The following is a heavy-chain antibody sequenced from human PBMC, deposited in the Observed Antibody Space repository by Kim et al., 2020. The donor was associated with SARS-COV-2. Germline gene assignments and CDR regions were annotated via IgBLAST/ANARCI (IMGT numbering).Heavy chain of an antibody. D-gene: IGHD3-22*01. J-gene: IGHJ4*02. V-gene: IGHV4-31*02. Sequence: SLKSRVTISVDTSKNQFSLTLSSVTAADTAVYYCARTRITMIVVVTHFDYWGQGTLVTVSS. CDR3: ARTRITMIVVVTHFDY.